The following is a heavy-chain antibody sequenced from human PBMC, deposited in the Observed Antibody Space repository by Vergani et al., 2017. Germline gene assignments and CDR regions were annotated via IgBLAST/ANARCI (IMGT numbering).Heavy chain of an antibody. Sequence: EAQLLESGGGLAQPGGSLRLSCAATGFSFAGYAMTWVRQAPGKGPEWVSTLSGTGATTYYADSVKGRFTISRDNSKNTLYLQMNSLRAEDTAVYYCTRGGTMIVEPFDYWGQGTLVTVSS. D-gene: IGHD3-22*01. CDR2: LSGTGATT. CDR1: GFSFAGYA. J-gene: IGHJ4*02. CDR3: TRGGTMIVEPFDY. V-gene: IGHV3-23*01.